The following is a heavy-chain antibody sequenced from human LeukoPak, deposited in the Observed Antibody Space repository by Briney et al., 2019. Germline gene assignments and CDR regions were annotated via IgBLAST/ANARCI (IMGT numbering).Heavy chain of an antibody. J-gene: IGHJ6*03. Sequence: ASVKVSCKVSGYTFTDYYMHWVQQAPGKGLEWMGLVDPEDGETIYAEKFQGRVTITGDTSTDTAYMELSSLRSEDTAVYYCATSPRGGYYYYYMDVWGKGTTVTVSS. CDR1: GYTFTDYY. V-gene: IGHV1-69-2*01. D-gene: IGHD1-26*01. CDR3: ATSPRGGYYYYYMDV. CDR2: VDPEDGET.